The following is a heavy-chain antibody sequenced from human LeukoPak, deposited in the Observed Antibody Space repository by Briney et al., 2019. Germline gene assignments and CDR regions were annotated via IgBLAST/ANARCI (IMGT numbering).Heavy chain of an antibody. CDR2: IYTSGST. CDR3: ARDTTYYYGSGSYLNWFDP. Sequence: PSETLSLTCTVSGGSISSYYWSWIRQPPGKGLEWIGRIYTSGSTNYNPSLKSRVTISVDKSKNQFSLKLSSVTAADTAVYYCARDTTYYYGSGSYLNWFDPWGQGTLVTVSS. CDR1: GGSISSYY. V-gene: IGHV4-4*07. J-gene: IGHJ5*02. D-gene: IGHD3-10*01.